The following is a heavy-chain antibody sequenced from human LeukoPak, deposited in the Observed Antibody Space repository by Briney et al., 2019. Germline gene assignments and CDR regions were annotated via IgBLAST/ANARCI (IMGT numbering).Heavy chain of an antibody. CDR2: MNPNSGNT. Sequence: ASVKVSCKASGYTFTSYDINWVRQATGQGLEWMGWMNPNSGNTGYAQKFQGRVTMTRNTSISTAYMELSSLRSEDTAVYYCATYCSSTSCQTLTDYWGQGTLVTVSS. V-gene: IGHV1-8*01. J-gene: IGHJ4*02. CDR3: ATYCSSTSCQTLTDY. D-gene: IGHD2-2*01. CDR1: GYTFTSYD.